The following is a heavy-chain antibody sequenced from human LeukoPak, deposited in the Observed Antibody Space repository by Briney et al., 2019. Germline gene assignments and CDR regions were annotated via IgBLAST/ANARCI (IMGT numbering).Heavy chain of an antibody. J-gene: IGHJ1*01. Sequence: GGSLRLSCAASGFTFSSYAMSWVRQAPGKGLEWVSAISGSGGSTYYADSVKGRFTISRDNSKNTLYLQMNSLRAEDTAVYYCARESQVDSSSPDEYFQHWGQGTLVTVSS. D-gene: IGHD6-6*01. V-gene: IGHV3-23*01. CDR1: GFTFSSYA. CDR2: ISGSGGST. CDR3: ARESQVDSSSPDEYFQH.